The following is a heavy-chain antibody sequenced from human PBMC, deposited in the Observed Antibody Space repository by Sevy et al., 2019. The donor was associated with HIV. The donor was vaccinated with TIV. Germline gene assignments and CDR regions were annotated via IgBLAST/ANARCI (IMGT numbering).Heavy chain of an antibody. D-gene: IGHD5-18*01. CDR1: GFTVNSNY. V-gene: IGHV3-66*01. CDR3: ARGKSGYGYALNY. J-gene: IGHJ4*02. CDR2: IHSDDTT. Sequence: GGSLRLSCAASGFTVNSNYMTWVRQAPGKGLEGVSVIHSDDTTYHADSAKERFTISKDNFKNTLYLHMSSLRAEDTAVYYCARGKSGYGYALNYWGQGTLVTVSS.